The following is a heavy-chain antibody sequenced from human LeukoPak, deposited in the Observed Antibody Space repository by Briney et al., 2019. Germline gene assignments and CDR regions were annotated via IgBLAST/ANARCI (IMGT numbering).Heavy chain of an antibody. J-gene: IGHJ3*02. Sequence: SETLSLTCTVSGYSISSGYYWGWIRQPPGKGLEWIGSIYHSGSTYYNPSLKSRVTISVDTSKNQFSLKLSSVTAADTAVYYCVRALGYYDSGGRGAFDIWGQGTMVTVSS. V-gene: IGHV4-38-2*02. D-gene: IGHD3-22*01. CDR2: IYHSGST. CDR1: GYSISSGYY. CDR3: VRALGYYDSGGRGAFDI.